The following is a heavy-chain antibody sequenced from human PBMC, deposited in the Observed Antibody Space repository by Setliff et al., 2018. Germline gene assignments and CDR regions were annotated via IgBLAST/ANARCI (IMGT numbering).Heavy chain of an antibody. D-gene: IGHD2-21*01. CDR3: AKEHVVISYVSNTHQHYGMDV. CDR1: GGSISGSHYS. Sequence: PSETLSLTCSVSGGSISGSHYSWVWMRQPPGKRLEWIGSTYYNGTAYYNPSLQSRVAISVDTSKNYFSLDVNSVTAADTAVYYCAKEHVVISYVSNTHQHYGMDVWGQGTTVT. V-gene: IGHV4-39*02. CDR2: TYYNGTA. J-gene: IGHJ6*02.